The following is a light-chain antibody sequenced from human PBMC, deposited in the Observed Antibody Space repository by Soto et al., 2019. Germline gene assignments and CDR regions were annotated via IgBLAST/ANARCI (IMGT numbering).Light chain of an antibody. V-gene: IGLV1-44*01. CDR1: SSNIGTNT. CDR2: NNN. J-gene: IGLJ1*01. Sequence: QSVLTQPPSASGTPGQRVTISCSVSSSNIGTNTVSWYQHLPGTAPKLLIYNNNQRPSGVPDRFSGSKPGTSASLAISGLQSEDESDYYCAAWDDSLSGHFVFGPGTMVTVL. CDR3: AAWDDSLSGHFV.